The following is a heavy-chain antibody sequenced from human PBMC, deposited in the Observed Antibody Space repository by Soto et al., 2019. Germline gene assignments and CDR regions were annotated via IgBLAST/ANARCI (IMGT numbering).Heavy chain of an antibody. V-gene: IGHV1-58*01. D-gene: IGHD3-22*01. CDR1: GFTLSSSA. CDR3: AADPYYYDSSNYYSVDH. CDR2: IVAGSGNT. Sequence: ASVKVSCKTSGFTLSSSAVQWVRQTRGQRLEWIGWIVAGSGNTHYAQRFQERVTLTRDMSTSTDYLELSSLRSEDTAVYYCAADPYYYDSSNYYSVDHWGQGTLVTVSS. J-gene: IGHJ4*02.